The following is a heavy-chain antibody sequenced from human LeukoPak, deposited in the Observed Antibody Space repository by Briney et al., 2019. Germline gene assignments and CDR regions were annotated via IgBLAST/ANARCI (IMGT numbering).Heavy chain of an antibody. CDR1: GHSVYNYW. V-gene: IGHV5-51*01. CDR3: ARLNYYDSSGSKFDP. J-gene: IGHJ5*02. D-gene: IGHD3-22*01. CDR2: IYPGDSDT. Sequence: GESLKISCKVSGHSVYNYWIGWVRQMAGKGLEWMGIIYPGDSDTRYSPSFQGQVTISADKSISTAYLQWSSLKASDTAMYYCARLNYYDSSGSKFDPWGQGTLVTVSS.